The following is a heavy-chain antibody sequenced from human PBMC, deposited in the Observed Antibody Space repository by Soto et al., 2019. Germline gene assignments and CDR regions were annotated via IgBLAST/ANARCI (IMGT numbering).Heavy chain of an antibody. J-gene: IGHJ6*02. CDR2: ISGSSSYI. CDR1: GFTFSSYS. Sequence: PGGSLRLSCAASGFTFSSYSMNWVRQAPGKGLEWVSSISGSSSYIYYADSVKGRFTISRDNAKNSLYLQMNSLRAEDTAVYYCARHYGMDVWGQGTTVTVSS. V-gene: IGHV3-21*01. CDR3: ARHYGMDV.